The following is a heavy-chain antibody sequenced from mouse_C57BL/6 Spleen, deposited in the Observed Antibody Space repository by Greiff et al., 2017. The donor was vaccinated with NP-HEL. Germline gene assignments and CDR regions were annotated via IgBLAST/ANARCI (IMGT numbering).Heavy chain of an antibody. CDR2: IYPGDGDT. V-gene: IGHV1-82*01. D-gene: IGHD1-1*01. J-gene: IGHJ2*01. Sequence: VKLVESGPELVKPGASVKISCKASGYAFSSSWMNWVKQRPGKGLEWIGRIYPGDGDTNYNGKFKGKATLTADKSSSTAYMQLSSLTSEDSAVYFCARDPFITTVVYFDYWGQGTTLTVSS. CDR1: GYAFSSSW. CDR3: ARDPFITTVVYFDY.